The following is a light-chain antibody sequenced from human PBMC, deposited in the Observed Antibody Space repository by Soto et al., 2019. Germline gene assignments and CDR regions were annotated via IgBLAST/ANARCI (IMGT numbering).Light chain of an antibody. V-gene: IGKV1-9*01. CDR1: QDVSSY. Sequence: IQMTQSPSSLSATVGDRVTITCRASQDVSSYLVWYQQKPGRAPELLIYAASTFQSGVPSRISGSGSGTEFTLYISSLRPENVATSYCRQRSYYPRTFGQGTQLESK. J-gene: IGKJ2*01. CDR3: RQRSYYPRT. CDR2: AAS.